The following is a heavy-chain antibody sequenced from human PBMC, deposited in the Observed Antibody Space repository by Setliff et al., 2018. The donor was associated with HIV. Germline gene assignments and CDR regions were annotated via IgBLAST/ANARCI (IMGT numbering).Heavy chain of an antibody. J-gene: IGHJ3*02. Sequence: ASVKVSCKAYGYTFSTYSISWVRQAPGQGLEWLGWISPYNGNTKYAEKFQGRVTMTTDTSTSTAYMDLRSLRSDDTAVYFCVREGGAIFGVVIEGPAFDIWGQGTMVTVS. D-gene: IGHD3-3*01. CDR2: ISPYNGNT. CDR3: VREGGAIFGVVIEGPAFDI. V-gene: IGHV1-18*01. CDR1: GYTFSTYS.